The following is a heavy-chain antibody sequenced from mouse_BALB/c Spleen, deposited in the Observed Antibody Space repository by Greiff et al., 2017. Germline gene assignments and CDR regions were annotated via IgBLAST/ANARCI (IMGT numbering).Heavy chain of an antibody. CDR2: IWAGGST. J-gene: IGHJ3*01. CDR3: GRRDYDYAPFAY. CDR1: GFSFTSYG. Sequence: QVQLQQSGPGLVAPSQCLSITCTASGFSFTSYGVHWVRQPPGKGLEWLGVIWAGGSTNYNSAIMTRLSIIKDNSKSNIFLKMNSLQTDDTAMYYYGRRDYDYAPFAYWGQGTLVTVSA. V-gene: IGHV2-9*02. D-gene: IGHD2-4*01.